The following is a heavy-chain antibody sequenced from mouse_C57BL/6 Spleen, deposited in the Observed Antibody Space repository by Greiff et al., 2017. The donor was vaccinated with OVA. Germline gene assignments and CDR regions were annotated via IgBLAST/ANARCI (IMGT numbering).Heavy chain of an antibody. J-gene: IGHJ1*03. Sequence: EVKLMESGGDLVKPGGSLKLSCAASGFTFSSYGMSWVRQTPDKRLEWVATISSGGSYTYYPDSVKGRFTISRDNAKNTLYLQMSSLKSEDTAMYYCARHGITTVVGGGYFDVWGTGTTVTVSS. V-gene: IGHV5-6*01. CDR1: GFTFSSYG. D-gene: IGHD1-1*01. CDR2: ISSGGSYT. CDR3: ARHGITTVVGGGYFDV.